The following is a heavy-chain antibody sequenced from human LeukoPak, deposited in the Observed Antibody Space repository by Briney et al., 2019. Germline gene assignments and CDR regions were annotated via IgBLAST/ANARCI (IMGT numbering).Heavy chain of an antibody. CDR2: IYHSGST. Sequence: SETLPLTCAVSGGSISSGGYSWSWIRQPPGKGLEWMGYIYHSGSTYYNPSLKSRVTISVDRSKTQFSLKLSSVTAAHTAVSYCASPYGDYLGGDAFDIWGQGTMVTVSS. D-gene: IGHD4-17*01. CDR1: GGSISSGGYS. CDR3: ASPYGDYLGGDAFDI. J-gene: IGHJ3*02. V-gene: IGHV4-30-2*01.